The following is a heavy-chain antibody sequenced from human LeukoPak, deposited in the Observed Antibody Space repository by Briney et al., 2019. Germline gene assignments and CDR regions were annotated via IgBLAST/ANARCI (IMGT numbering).Heavy chain of an antibody. J-gene: IGHJ5*02. CDR1: GGSISSSSYY. D-gene: IGHD4-17*01. V-gene: IGHV4-39*07. Sequence: SETLSLTCTVSGGSISSSSYYWGWIRQPPGKGLEWIGEINHSGSTNYNPSLKSRVTISVDTSKNQFSLKLSSVTAADTAVYYCASSPLTTVTTWFFTWGQGTLVTVSS. CDR3: ASSPLTTVTTWFFT. CDR2: INHSGST.